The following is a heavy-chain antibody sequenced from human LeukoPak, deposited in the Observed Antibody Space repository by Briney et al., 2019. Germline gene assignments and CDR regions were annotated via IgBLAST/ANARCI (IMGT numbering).Heavy chain of an antibody. V-gene: IGHV4-59*12. Sequence: SETLSLTCTVSGDSISSYYWSWIRQPPGKGLEWIGYIYYSGSTNYNPSLKSRVTISIDTSNNQFSLRLGSVTAADTAVYYCATVYCSRTSCLDYWGQGTLVTVSS. J-gene: IGHJ4*02. CDR2: IYYSGST. D-gene: IGHD2-2*01. CDR1: GDSISSYY. CDR3: ATVYCSRTSCLDY.